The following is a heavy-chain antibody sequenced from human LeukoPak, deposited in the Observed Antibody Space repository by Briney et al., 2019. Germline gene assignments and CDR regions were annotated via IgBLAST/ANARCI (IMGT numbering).Heavy chain of an antibody. J-gene: IGHJ5*02. Sequence: PSETLPLTCAVYGGSFSGYYWSWIRQPPGKGLEWIGEINRSGSTNYNPSLKSRVTISVDTSKNQFSLKLSSVTAADTAVYYCARSTMIVVDANWFDPWGQGTLVTVSS. D-gene: IGHD3-22*01. V-gene: IGHV4-34*01. CDR2: INRSGST. CDR3: ARSTMIVVDANWFDP. CDR1: GGSFSGYY.